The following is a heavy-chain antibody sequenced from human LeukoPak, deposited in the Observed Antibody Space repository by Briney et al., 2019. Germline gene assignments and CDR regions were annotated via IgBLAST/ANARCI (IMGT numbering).Heavy chain of an antibody. CDR2: IIPILGIA. Sequence: ASVKVSCKASGGTFSSYAISWVRQAPGQGLEWMGRIIPILGIANYAQKFQGRVTITADKSTSTAYMELSSLRSEDTAVYYCAGASKMATTDLDYWGQGTLVTVSS. J-gene: IGHJ4*02. CDR1: GGTFSSYA. D-gene: IGHD5-24*01. CDR3: AGASKMATTDLDY. V-gene: IGHV1-69*04.